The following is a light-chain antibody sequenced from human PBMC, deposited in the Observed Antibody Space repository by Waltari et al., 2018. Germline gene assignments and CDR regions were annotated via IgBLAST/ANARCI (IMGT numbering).Light chain of an antibody. Sequence: DIVMTQSPDSLAVSLGERATTNCKSSPSILYSSNNKNYLAWYQQKPGQPPKLLIYWASARESGVPDRFSGSGSGTDFTLTISSLQAEDVAVYYCQQYYNTPYTFGQGTKLELK. CDR2: WAS. J-gene: IGKJ2*01. CDR1: PSILYSSNNKNY. V-gene: IGKV4-1*01. CDR3: QQYYNTPYT.